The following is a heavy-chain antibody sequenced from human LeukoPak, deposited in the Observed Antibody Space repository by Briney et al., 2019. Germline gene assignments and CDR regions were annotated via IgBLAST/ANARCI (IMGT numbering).Heavy chain of an antibody. Sequence: GASVKVSCKASGYTFTGYYMHWVRQAPGQGLEWMGWINPNSGGTNYAQKFQGRVTMTRDTSISTAYMELSRLRSDDTAVYYCARSARAFGVVLGPDYWGQGTLVTVSS. J-gene: IGHJ4*02. V-gene: IGHV1-2*02. D-gene: IGHD3-3*01. CDR2: INPNSGGT. CDR3: ARSARAFGVVLGPDY. CDR1: GYTFTGYY.